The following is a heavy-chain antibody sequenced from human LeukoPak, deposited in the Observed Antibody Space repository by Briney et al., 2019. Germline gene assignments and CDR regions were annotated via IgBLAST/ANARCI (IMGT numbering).Heavy chain of an antibody. CDR1: GYSFTSYW. CDR3: ARPTDSSGYYAAVDY. Sequence: GESLKICCKGSGYSFTSYWIGWVREMPGKVLEWMGIIYPGDSDTRYSPSFQGQVTISAAKSISTAYLQWSSLKPSDTAMYYCARPTDSSGYYAAVDYWGQGTLVTVSS. J-gene: IGHJ4*02. D-gene: IGHD3-22*01. CDR2: IYPGDSDT. V-gene: IGHV5-51*01.